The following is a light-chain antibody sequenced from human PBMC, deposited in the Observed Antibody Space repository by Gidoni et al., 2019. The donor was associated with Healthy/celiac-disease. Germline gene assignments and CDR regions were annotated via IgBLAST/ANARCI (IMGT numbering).Light chain of an antibody. J-gene: IGLJ2*01. Sequence: QSALTHPASVSGPPGQSLTISCTGTSSDVGGYNYVSWYQQHPGKAPKLMIYDVSNRPSGVSNRFSGSKSGNTASLTISGLQAEDEADYYCSSYTSSSTVVFGGGTKLTVL. V-gene: IGLV2-14*03. CDR2: DVS. CDR1: SSDVGGYNY. CDR3: SSYTSSSTVV.